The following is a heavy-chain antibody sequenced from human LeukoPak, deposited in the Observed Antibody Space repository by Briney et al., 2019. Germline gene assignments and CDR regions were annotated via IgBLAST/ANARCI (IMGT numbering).Heavy chain of an antibody. CDR3: ARGEDLNTIFGVVPLDY. CDR2: IIPIFGTA. D-gene: IGHD3-3*01. V-gene: IGHV1-69*13. Sequence: SVKVSCKASGGTFSSYAIGWVRQAPGQGLEWMGGIIPIFGTANYAQKFQGRVTITADESTSTAYMELSSLRSEDTAVYYCARGEDLNTIFGVVPLDYWGQGTLVTVSS. J-gene: IGHJ4*02. CDR1: GGTFSSYA.